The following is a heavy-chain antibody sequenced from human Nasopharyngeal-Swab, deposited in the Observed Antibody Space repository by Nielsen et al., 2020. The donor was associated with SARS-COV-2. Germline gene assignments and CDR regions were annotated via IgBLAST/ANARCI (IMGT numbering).Heavy chain of an antibody. CDR2: ISGVGGRT. Sequence: GESLKISCAASGFTFSSYAMSWVRQAPGKGLEWVSTISGVGGRTYYADSVTGRFTISRDNSKNTLYLKSNSLRAEDTAVYYCAKKGQWFGESWTFDYWGQGTLVTVSS. V-gene: IGHV3-23*01. J-gene: IGHJ4*02. D-gene: IGHD3-10*01. CDR1: GFTFSSYA. CDR3: AKKGQWFGESWTFDY.